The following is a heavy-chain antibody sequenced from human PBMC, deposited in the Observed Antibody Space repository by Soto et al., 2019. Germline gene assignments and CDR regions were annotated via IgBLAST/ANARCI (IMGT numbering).Heavy chain of an antibody. Sequence: GGSLRLSCAASGFTFSSYAMSWVRQAPGKGLEWVSAISGSGGSTYYADSVKGRFTISRDNSKNTLYLQMNSLRAEDTAVYYCAKDPITIFGVVGPRPLNWFDPWGQGTLVTVSS. CDR2: ISGSGGST. V-gene: IGHV3-23*01. CDR3: AKDPITIFGVVGPRPLNWFDP. J-gene: IGHJ5*02. CDR1: GFTFSSYA. D-gene: IGHD3-3*01.